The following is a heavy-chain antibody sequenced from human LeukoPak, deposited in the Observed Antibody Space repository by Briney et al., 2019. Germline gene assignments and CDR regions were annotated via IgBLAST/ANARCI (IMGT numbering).Heavy chain of an antibody. Sequence: ASVKVSCKASGYTFTSYGISWVRQAPGQGLEWMGWTSAYNGNTNYAQKLQGRVTMTTDTSTSTAYMELRSLRSDDTAVYYCARSGRYYGSGSLDDYWGQGTLVTVSS. V-gene: IGHV1-18*01. D-gene: IGHD3-10*01. J-gene: IGHJ4*02. CDR1: GYTFTSYG. CDR2: TSAYNGNT. CDR3: ARSGRYYGSGSLDDY.